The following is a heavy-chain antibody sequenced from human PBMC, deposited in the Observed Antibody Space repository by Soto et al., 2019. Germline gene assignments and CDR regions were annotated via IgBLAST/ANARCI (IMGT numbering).Heavy chain of an antibody. Sequence: QITLKESGPTLVKPKQTLTLTCTFSGFSLSTNGVGVGWIRQPPGKALEWLALIFSDADKHYSPSLMNRPTITKDNSQNQVVLTMPNMDPVETATYYWAPSAQWTDYFDFWGQGTRVTVSS. CDR3: APSAQWTDYFDF. V-gene: IGHV2-5*02. CDR2: IFSDADK. CDR1: GFSLSTNGVG. J-gene: IGHJ4*02. D-gene: IGHD6-19*01.